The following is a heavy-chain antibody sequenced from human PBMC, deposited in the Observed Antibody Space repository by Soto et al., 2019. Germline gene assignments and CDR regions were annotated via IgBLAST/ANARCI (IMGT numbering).Heavy chain of an antibody. CDR1: GFTFSSYS. V-gene: IGHV3-21*01. D-gene: IGHD3-22*01. CDR2: ISSSSSYI. Sequence: EVQLVESEGGLVKPGGSLRLSCAASGFTFSSYSMNWVRQAPGKGLEWVSSISSSSSYIYYADSVKGRFTISRDNAKNSLYLQMNSLRAEDTAVYYCARETSPTNYDSSGYYHDAFDIWGQGTMVTVSS. CDR3: ARETSPTNYDSSGYYHDAFDI. J-gene: IGHJ3*02.